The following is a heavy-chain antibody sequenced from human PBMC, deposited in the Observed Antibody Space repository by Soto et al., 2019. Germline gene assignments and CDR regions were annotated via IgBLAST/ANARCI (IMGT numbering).Heavy chain of an antibody. Sequence: PGESLKISCKGSGYSFTSYWISWVRQMPGKGLEWMGRIDPSDSYTNYSPSFQGHVTISADKSISTAYLQWSSLKASDTAMYYCARSYVVVAAASYWFDPWGQGTLVTVSS. J-gene: IGHJ5*02. CDR2: IDPSDSYT. V-gene: IGHV5-10-1*01. CDR1: GYSFTSYW. CDR3: ARSYVVVAAASYWFDP. D-gene: IGHD2-2*01.